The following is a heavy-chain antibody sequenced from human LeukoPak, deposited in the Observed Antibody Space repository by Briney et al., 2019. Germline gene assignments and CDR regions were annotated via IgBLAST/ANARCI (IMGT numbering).Heavy chain of an antibody. Sequence: VASVKVSCKASGYTFTSYYMHWVRQAPGQGLEWMGGIIPIFGTANYAQKFQGRVTITADESTSTAYMELSSLRSEDTAVYYCARARGEYSSGWLYYFDYWGQGTLVTVSS. CDR2: IIPIFGTA. CDR1: GYTFTSYY. D-gene: IGHD6-19*01. CDR3: ARARGEYSSGWLYYFDY. J-gene: IGHJ4*02. V-gene: IGHV1-69*13.